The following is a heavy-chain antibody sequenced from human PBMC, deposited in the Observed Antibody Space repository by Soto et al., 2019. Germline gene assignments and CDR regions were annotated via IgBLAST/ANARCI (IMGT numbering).Heavy chain of an antibody. D-gene: IGHD3-22*01. CDR2: IGPESGAT. CDR3: GRGRSGQVVVFY. V-gene: IGHV1-2*02. CDR1: GYTFTGHY. Sequence: ASVKVSCKASGYTFTGHYIHWVRQAPEQGPEWMGEIGPESGATRYAQRFQGRVTMTRDMSITTVYMELNNLSPDDTAVYYCGRGRSGQVVVFYWGQGTPVTVSS. J-gene: IGHJ4*02.